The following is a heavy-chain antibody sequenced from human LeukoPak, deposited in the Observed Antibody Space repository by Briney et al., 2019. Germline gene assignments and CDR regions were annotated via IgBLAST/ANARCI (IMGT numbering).Heavy chain of an antibody. CDR3: VRWTAGTTEDS. J-gene: IGHJ4*02. D-gene: IGHD1-1*01. CDR2: IYYSGNT. CDR1: GGSISGSSYY. Sequence: SETLSLTCTVSGGSISGSSYYWGWIRQPPGKGLEWIGSIYYSGNTYYNPSLKSRVTISVDTSKNQFSLKLNSVTATDTAVYYCVRWTAGTTEDSWGQGILVTVSS. V-gene: IGHV4-39*01.